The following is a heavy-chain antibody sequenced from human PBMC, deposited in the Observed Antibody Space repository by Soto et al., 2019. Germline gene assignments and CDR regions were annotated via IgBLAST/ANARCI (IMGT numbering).Heavy chain of an antibody. D-gene: IGHD2-2*02. V-gene: IGHV3-23*01. CDR2: ISGSGGST. CDR3: AKFASIAAIIVTLFDY. J-gene: IGHJ4*02. Sequence: GGSLRLSCAASGFTFSSYAMSWVRQAPGKGLEWVSAISGSGGSTYYADSVKGRFTISRDNSKNTLYLQMNSLRAEDTAVYYCAKFASIAAIIVTLFDYWGQGTLVTVSS. CDR1: GFTFSSYA.